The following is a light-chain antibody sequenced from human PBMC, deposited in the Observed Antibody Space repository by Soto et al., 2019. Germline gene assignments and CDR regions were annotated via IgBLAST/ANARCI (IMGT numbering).Light chain of an antibody. J-gene: IGLJ1*01. Sequence: QSVLTQPPSVSGAPGQRVTISCTGSSANIGAAYNVDWYQQLPGTAPKLLIYGNNNRPSGVPARFSGSKSGTSASLAIAGLQAEDEGDYYCSSYTSSSTLYVFGTGTKLTVL. V-gene: IGLV1-40*01. CDR2: GNN. CDR1: SANIGAAYN. CDR3: SSYTSSSTLYV.